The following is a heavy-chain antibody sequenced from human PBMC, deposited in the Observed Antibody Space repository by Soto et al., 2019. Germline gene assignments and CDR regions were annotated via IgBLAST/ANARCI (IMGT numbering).Heavy chain of an antibody. CDR2: IYYSGST. CDR1: GGSISSGGYY. CDR3: ARAYGSGSYYYYYGMDV. D-gene: IGHD3-10*01. Sequence: QVQLQESGPGRVKPSQTLSLTCTVSGGSISSGGYYWSWIRQHPGKGREWIGYIYYSGSTYYNPSLKSRVTISVDTSKNQFSLKLSSVTAADTAVYYCARAYGSGSYYYYYGMDVWGQGTTVTVSS. V-gene: IGHV4-31*03. J-gene: IGHJ6*02.